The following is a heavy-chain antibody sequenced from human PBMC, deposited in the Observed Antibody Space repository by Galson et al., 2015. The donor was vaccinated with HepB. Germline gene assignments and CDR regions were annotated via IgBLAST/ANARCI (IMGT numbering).Heavy chain of an antibody. J-gene: IGHJ5*01. CDR1: GFTFSTNS. Sequence: SLRLSCAASGFTFSTNSMNWVRQAPGKGLEWVSSISSGSSYVYYADSVKGRFTISRDNAKNSLYLQMNSLRAEDTAVYYCARAGVFDSWGQGTLVTVSS. CDR3: ARAGVFDS. V-gene: IGHV3-21*01. D-gene: IGHD3-10*01. CDR2: ISSGSSYV.